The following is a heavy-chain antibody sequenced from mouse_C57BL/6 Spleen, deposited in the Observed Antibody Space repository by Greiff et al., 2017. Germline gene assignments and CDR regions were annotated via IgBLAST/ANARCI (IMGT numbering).Heavy chain of an antibody. CDR3: ARLTGTDYFDY. J-gene: IGHJ2*01. D-gene: IGHD4-1*01. CDR2: ISDGGSYT. V-gene: IGHV5-4*01. CDR1: GFTFSSYA. Sequence: EVHLVESGGGLVKPGGSLKLSCAASGFTFSSYAMSWVRQTPEKRLEWVATISDGGSYTYYPDNVKGRFTTSRDNAKNNLYLQMSHLKSEDTAMYYCARLTGTDYFDYWGQGTTLTVSS.